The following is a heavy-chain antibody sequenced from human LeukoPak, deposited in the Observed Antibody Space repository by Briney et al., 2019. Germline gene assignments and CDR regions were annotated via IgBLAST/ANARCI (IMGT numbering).Heavy chain of an antibody. CDR2: IYYSGST. CDR1: GGSISSYY. J-gene: IGHJ4*02. V-gene: IGHV4-59*08. Sequence: SETLSLTCTVSGGSISSYYWSWIRQPPGKGLEWIGYIYYSGSTNYNPSLKSRVTISVDTSKTQFSLKLSSVTAADTAVYYCARHAGQPYFDYWGQGTLVTVPS. CDR3: ARHAGQPYFDY.